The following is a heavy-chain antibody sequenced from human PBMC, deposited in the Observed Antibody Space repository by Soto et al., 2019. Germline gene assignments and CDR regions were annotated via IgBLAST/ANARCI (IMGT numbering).Heavy chain of an antibody. CDR2: IHPSGGGT. J-gene: IGHJ6*02. V-gene: IGHV1-46*02. Sequence: GASVKVSCKSSGYTFNTYYLHWVRQAPGQALEWMGVIHPSGGGTTYAQKFLGRVTVTRDTSTSTVFMELSSLRSDDTAVYYCAREGVAPYYYYGMDVWGQGTPVTVSS. D-gene: IGHD5-12*01. CDR3: AREGVAPYYYYGMDV. CDR1: GYTFNTYY.